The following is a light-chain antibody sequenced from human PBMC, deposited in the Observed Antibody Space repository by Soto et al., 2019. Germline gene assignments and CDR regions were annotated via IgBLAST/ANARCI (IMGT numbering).Light chain of an antibody. CDR1: QGIGDS. Sequence: IQLTQSPSSLSASVGDRVTITCRASQGIGDSLAWYQQKPGKAPSLLIYVASTLQSGVPSRFSGSGSGTDFTLTISSLQPEEFATYYCQQLNSYPRTFGPGTKVDI. J-gene: IGKJ3*01. V-gene: IGKV1-9*01. CDR3: QQLNSYPRT. CDR2: VAS.